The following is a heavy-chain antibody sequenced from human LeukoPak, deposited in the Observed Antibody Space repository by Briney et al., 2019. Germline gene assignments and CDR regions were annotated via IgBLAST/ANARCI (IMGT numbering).Heavy chain of an antibody. Sequence: PGRSLRLSWEASGFTLSSYAMQWVRQAPGEGLGWEAVILYEGSNKFYADSVEGRFTISRDNSKNTLSLQMNSLRAEDTAVYYCARAVAGPHYYYCMDVWGQGTTVTVPS. CDR2: ILYEGSNK. CDR3: ARAVAGPHYYYCMDV. D-gene: IGHD6-19*01. CDR1: GFTLSSYA. V-gene: IGHV3-30*04. J-gene: IGHJ6*02.